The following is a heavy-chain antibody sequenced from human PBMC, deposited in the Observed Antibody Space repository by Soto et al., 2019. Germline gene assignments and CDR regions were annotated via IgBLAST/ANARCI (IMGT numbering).Heavy chain of an antibody. Sequence: QVQLVESGGGVVQPGRSLRLSCAASGFTFSSYGMHWVRQAPGKGLEWVAVISYDGSNKYYADSVKGRFTISRDNSKNTLYLQMNSLRAEDTVVYYCAKEVVPAARRHQYGMDVWGQGTTVTVSS. CDR3: AKEVVPAARRHQYGMDV. CDR1: GFTFSSYG. D-gene: IGHD2-2*01. CDR2: ISYDGSNK. J-gene: IGHJ6*02. V-gene: IGHV3-30*18.